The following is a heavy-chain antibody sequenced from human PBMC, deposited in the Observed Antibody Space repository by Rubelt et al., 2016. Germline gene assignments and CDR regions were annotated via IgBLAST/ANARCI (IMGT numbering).Heavy chain of an antibody. V-gene: IGHV1-8*01. CDR2: MDPNSGNT. CDR3: ARGYYYGSGD. D-gene: IGHD3-10*01. J-gene: IGHJ4*02. Sequence: QVQLVQSGSELKKPGASVKVSCEASGYTFTSYGMHWVRQAPGQRLEWMGWMDPNSGNTGYAQKFQGRVTMTRNTSVSTAYMELSSLRSEDTAVYYCARGYYYGSGDWGQGTLVTVSS. CDR1: GYTFTSYG.